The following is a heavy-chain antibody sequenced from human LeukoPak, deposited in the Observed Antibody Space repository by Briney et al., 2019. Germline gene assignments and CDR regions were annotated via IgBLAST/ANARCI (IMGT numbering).Heavy chain of an antibody. V-gene: IGHV3-15*01. CDR2: IKSKIDGETT. CDR3: TTDSGSFDV. Sequence: GESLGLSCAASGFTFSDSWMTWVRQVPGKGLEWVGRIKSKIDGETTEYAAPVAGRFTISRDDSKTTVYLQMSGLRTEDTALYYCTTDSGSFDVWGRGTMVTVSS. D-gene: IGHD3-10*01. CDR1: GFTFSDSW. J-gene: IGHJ3*01.